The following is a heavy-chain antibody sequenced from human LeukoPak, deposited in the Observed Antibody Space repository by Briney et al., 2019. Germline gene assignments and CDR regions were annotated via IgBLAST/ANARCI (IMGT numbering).Heavy chain of an antibody. CDR1: GHTLTGSY. J-gene: IGHJ4*02. Sequence: ASVMVSCQASGHTLTGSYIHWVRHAPGQGREWMGWINPNSGGTTYSQRFQGRVTMTRDTSITTAYVELSRLTSDDTAVYYCASSSSAWYCDFWGQGTLVTVSS. CDR2: INPNSGGT. D-gene: IGHD6-25*01. V-gene: IGHV1-2*02. CDR3: ASSSSAWYCDF.